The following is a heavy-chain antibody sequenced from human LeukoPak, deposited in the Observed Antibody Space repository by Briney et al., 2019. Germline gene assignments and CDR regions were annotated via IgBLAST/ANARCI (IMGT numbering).Heavy chain of an antibody. CDR1: GFTFSSYG. V-gene: IGHV3-30*18. D-gene: IGHD5-24*01. CDR2: ISYDGSNK. CDR3: AKGQATGGDY. J-gene: IGHJ4*02. Sequence: GGSLRLSCAASGFTFSSYGMHWVRQAPGKGLEWVAVISYDGSNKYYADSVKGRFTISRDNSKNTLYLQMNSLRAEDTAVYYCAKGQATGGDYWGQGTLVTVSS.